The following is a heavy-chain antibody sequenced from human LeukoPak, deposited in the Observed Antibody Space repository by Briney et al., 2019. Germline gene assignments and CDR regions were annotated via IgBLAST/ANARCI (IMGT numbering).Heavy chain of an antibody. Sequence: GGSLRLSCAASGFTFSSYGMHWVRQAPGRGLEWVAVIWYGGSNKYYADSVKGRFTISRDNSKNTLYLQMNSLRAEDTAVYYCARDHADYYGSGSYYNAPGYWGQGTLVTVSS. D-gene: IGHD3-10*01. CDR2: IWYGGSNK. V-gene: IGHV3-33*01. CDR1: GFTFSSYG. J-gene: IGHJ4*02. CDR3: ARDHADYYGSGSYYNAPGY.